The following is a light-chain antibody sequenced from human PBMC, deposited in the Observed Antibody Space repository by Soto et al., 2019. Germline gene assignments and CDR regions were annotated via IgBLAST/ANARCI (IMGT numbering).Light chain of an antibody. J-gene: IGKJ5*01. CDR3: QQRHVWPIT. CDR2: DAY. V-gene: IGKV3-11*01. Sequence: EGVLTQSPVTLSLSPGERATLSCRASQSFRGLLAWYQQKHGQTPRLLIYDAYNRATGIPPRFSGSGSGTDFTLTISSRVPEDYTVSYCQQRHVWPITFGQGTRLEIK. CDR1: QSFRGL.